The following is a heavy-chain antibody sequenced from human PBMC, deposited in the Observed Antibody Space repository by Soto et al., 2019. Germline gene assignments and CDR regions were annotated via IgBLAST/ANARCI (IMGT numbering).Heavy chain of an antibody. CDR2: INSSGSI. D-gene: IGHD3-10*01. CDR1: GGSISSYF. Sequence: QVRLQESGPGLVKPSETLSLTCTVSGGSISSYFWNWIRQPAGKGLEWIGRINSSGSIKYNPSLWSQDTMSLDTSEMQFSLRLIFVSAAYTAVYYCARGPGVSGYQYYGMDVWGQGTTVTVS. CDR3: ARGPGVSGYQYYGMDV. J-gene: IGHJ6*02. V-gene: IGHV4-4*07.